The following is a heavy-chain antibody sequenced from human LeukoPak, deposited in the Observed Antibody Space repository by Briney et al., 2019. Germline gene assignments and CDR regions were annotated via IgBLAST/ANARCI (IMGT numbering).Heavy chain of an antibody. CDR2: IYHSGST. V-gene: IGHV4-38-2*02. CDR3: ARDRLTMVRGVIHWFDP. Sequence: PSETLSLTCTVSGYSISSGYYWGWIRQPPGKGLEWIGSIYHSGSTYYNPSLKSRVTISVDTSKNQFSLKLSSVTAADAAVYYCARDRLTMVRGVIHWFDPWGQGTLVTVSS. J-gene: IGHJ5*02. CDR1: GYSISSGYY. D-gene: IGHD3-10*01.